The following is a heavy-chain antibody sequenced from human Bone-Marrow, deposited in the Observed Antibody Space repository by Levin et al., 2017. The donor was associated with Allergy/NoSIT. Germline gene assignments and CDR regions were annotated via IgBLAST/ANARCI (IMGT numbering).Heavy chain of an antibody. J-gene: IGHJ6*02. V-gene: IGHV3-33*01. Sequence: GESLKISCAASGFTFSDYGIHWVRQAPGKGLEWVTLIWYDGNYKYYADSMKGRFTISRDNSKNTLYLQMNSLRAEDTGVYYCARTYSSVATHTPDYGMDVWGQGTTVTVSS. CDR2: IWYDGNYK. D-gene: IGHD6-19*01. CDR1: GFTFSDYG. CDR3: ARTYSSVATHTPDYGMDV.